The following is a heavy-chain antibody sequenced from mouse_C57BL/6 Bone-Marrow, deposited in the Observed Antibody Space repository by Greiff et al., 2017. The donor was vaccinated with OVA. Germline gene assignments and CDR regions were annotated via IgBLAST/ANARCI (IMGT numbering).Heavy chain of an antibody. V-gene: IGHV3-6*01. D-gene: IGHD2-1*01. CDR3: AREYYGNYFYAMDY. J-gene: IGHJ4*01. CDR2: ISYDGSN. Sequence: EVQLVESGPGLVKPSQSLSLTCSVTGYSITSGYYWNWIRQFPGNKLEWMGYISYDGSNNYNPSLKNRISITRDTSKNQFFLKLNSVTTEDTATYYCAREYYGNYFYAMDYWGQGTSVTVSS. CDR1: GYSITSGYY.